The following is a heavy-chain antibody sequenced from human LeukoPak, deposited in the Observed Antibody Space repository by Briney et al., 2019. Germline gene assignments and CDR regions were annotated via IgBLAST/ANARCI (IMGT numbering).Heavy chain of an antibody. D-gene: IGHD6-13*01. J-gene: IGHJ5*02. V-gene: IGHV4-4*07. CDR3: ATGSIAAAATANWFDP. Sequence: SETLSLTCSVSGNSISHFYWSWIRQPAGKGLEWIGRIYGSGSTDYNPSLKSRVTMSIDTSKNQFSLNLISVTAADTAVYYCATGSIAAAATANWFDPWGQGTLVTVSS. CDR2: IYGSGST. CDR1: GNSISHFY.